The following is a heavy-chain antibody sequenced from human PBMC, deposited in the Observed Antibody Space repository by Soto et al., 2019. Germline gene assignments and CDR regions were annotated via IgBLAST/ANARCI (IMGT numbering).Heavy chain of an antibody. CDR2: IKSKTDGGTT. CDR3: CFQPLILSYYGMDV. V-gene: IGHV3-15*01. D-gene: IGHD2-2*01. CDR1: GFTFSNAW. Sequence: PGGSLRLSCAASGFTFSNAWMSWVRQAPGKGLEWVGRIKSKTDGGTTDYAAPVKGRFTISRDDSKNTLYLQMNSLKTEDTAVYYCCFQPLILSYYGMDVWGQGTTVTVSS. J-gene: IGHJ6*02.